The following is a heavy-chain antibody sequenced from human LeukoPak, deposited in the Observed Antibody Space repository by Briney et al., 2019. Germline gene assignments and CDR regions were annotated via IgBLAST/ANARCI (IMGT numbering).Heavy chain of an antibody. D-gene: IGHD3-3*01. Sequence: PGGSLRLSCAASGFTFSNFGVNWVRQAPGRGLEWVSYIGSSATVTNYADAVEGRFTISRDNAAKSLYLQMDSLRVEDTAVYYCARGIAGRIATFGVIRGGYFDYWGQGTLVAVSS. CDR1: GFTFSNFG. V-gene: IGHV3-48*01. CDR2: IGSSATVT. J-gene: IGHJ4*02. CDR3: ARGIAGRIATFGVIRGGYFDY.